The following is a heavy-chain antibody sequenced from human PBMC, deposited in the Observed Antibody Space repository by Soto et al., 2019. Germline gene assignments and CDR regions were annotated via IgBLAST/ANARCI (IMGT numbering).Heavy chain of an antibody. D-gene: IGHD2-15*01. CDR1: GYTFTSYA. CDR3: ARSIIGYCSGGSCYAYFDI. V-gene: IGHV1-18*01. J-gene: IGHJ3*02. Sequence: QVQLVQSGAEVKKPGASVKVSCKGSGYTFTSYAISWVRQAPGQGLEWMGWISAYNGNTNYAQKLQGRVTMTTDTSTSTAYMELRSLRSDDTAVYYCARSIIGYCSGGSCYAYFDIWGQGTMVTVSS. CDR2: ISAYNGNT.